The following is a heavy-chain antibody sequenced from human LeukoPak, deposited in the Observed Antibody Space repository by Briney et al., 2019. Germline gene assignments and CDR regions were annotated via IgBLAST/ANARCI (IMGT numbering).Heavy chain of an antibody. D-gene: IGHD6-19*01. CDR2: INHSGST. V-gene: IGHV4-34*01. CDR1: GGSFSGYY. J-gene: IGHJ4*02. CDR3: ARGPKLMSGWYARYYFDY. Sequence: SETLSLACAVYGGSFSGYYWSWIRQPPGKGLEWIGEINHSGSTNYNPSLKSRVTISVDTSKNQFSLKLSSVTAADTAVYYCARGPKLMSGWYARYYFDYWGQGTLVTVSS.